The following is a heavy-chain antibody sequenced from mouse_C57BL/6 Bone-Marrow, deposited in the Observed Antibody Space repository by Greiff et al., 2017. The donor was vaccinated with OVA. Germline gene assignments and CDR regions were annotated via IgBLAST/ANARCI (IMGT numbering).Heavy chain of an antibody. CDR2: IYPSDSET. CDR1: GYTFTSYW. J-gene: IGHJ2*01. D-gene: IGHD2-3*01. CDR3: ARRGYDGYFLSDY. Sequence: QVQLQQPGAELVRPGSSVKLSCKASGYTFTSYWMDWVKQRPGQGLEWIGNIYPSDSETHYNQKFKDKATLTVDKSSSTAYMQLSSLTSEDSAVYYCARRGYDGYFLSDYWGQGTTLTVSS. V-gene: IGHV1-61*01.